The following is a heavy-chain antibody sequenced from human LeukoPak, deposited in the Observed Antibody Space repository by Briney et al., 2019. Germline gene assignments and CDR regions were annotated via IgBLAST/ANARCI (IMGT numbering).Heavy chain of an antibody. V-gene: IGHV3-30*03. Sequence: GGSLRLSCAASGFTFSSYGMHWVRQAPGKGLEWVAVISYDGSNKYYADSVRGRFTISRDNSKNTLYLQMNSLRAEDTAVYYCARDSLLSYYYDSSGAFDYWGQGTLVTVSS. CDR2: ISYDGSNK. CDR3: ARDSLLSYYYDSSGAFDY. D-gene: IGHD3-22*01. J-gene: IGHJ4*02. CDR1: GFTFSSYG.